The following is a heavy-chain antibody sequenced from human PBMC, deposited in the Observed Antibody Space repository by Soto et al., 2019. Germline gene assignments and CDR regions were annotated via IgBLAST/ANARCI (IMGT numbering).Heavy chain of an antibody. Sequence: DVQLVESGGGLIQPGASLRLSCADFGLTVSGKKYVAWVRQAPGKGLEWVSALYDVDGTYYADSVKGRFTTSRDSSKTTVYLQMNGLRTDDTAVYYCESWHEREHAYDVWGQGKTVTVSS. V-gene: IGHV3-53*01. D-gene: IGHD1-1*01. J-gene: IGHJ3*01. CDR3: ESWHEREHAYDV. CDR2: LYDVDGT. CDR1: GLTVSGKKY.